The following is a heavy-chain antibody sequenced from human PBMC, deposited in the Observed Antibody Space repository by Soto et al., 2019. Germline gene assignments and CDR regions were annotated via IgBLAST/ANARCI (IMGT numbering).Heavy chain of an antibody. CDR2: INSNTDGT. CDR1: GYTFNGNF. CDR3: ARGGYQLLYYFDY. V-gene: IGHV1-2*02. D-gene: IGHD2-2*01. Sequence: QVQLVQSGTEMKKPGASVKVSCKASGYTFNGNFMHWVRQAPGQGLEWMGWINSNTDGTNYAQKFQGRVTMTRDRSISTAYMELSRLTSDDTAVYYCARGGYQLLYYFDYWGQGTLLTVSS. J-gene: IGHJ4*02.